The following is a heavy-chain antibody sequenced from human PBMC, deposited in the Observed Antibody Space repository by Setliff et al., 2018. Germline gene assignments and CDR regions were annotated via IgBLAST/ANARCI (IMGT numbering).Heavy chain of an antibody. CDR3: VRVRVVQGYYEFDS. CDR1: GGSISTSNYH. CDR2: IYFNGDT. D-gene: IGHD3-16*01. V-gene: IGHV4-39*07. Sequence: SEILSLTCNVSGGSISTSNYHWGWVRQPPGKGLEWIANIYFNGDTVKQPFLKSRVTISIDTSKNQFSLGLSSVIVADSATYYCVRVRVVQGYYEFDSWGQGALVTVPQ. J-gene: IGHJ4*02.